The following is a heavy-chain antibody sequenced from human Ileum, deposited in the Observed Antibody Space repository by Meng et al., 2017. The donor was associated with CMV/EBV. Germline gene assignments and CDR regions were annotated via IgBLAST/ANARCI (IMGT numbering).Heavy chain of an antibody. CDR3: AKLGDCSSNICFWGFIGY. Sequence: GGSLRLSCAASGFTFSSYAMSWVRQTPGKGLEWVSSISGSGDNTYYADSVKGRFTISRDNSKNTVYLQMNSLRSEDTALYSCAKLGDCSSNICFWGFIGYWGQGTLVTVSS. CDR1: GFTFSSYA. V-gene: IGHV3-23*01. D-gene: IGHD2-2*01. CDR2: ISGSGDNT. J-gene: IGHJ4*02.